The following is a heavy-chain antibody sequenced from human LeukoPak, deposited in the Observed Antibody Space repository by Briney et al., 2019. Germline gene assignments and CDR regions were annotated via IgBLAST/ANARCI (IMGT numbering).Heavy chain of an antibody. CDR3: VRGLSGVSSWYFDL. J-gene: IGHJ2*01. CDR2: LHSGGHT. Sequence: GGSLRLSCAASGFTINSNYLSWVRQAPGKGLVWISALHSGGHTFYADSVRGRFTISRDISKNTLYLQMNDLGAEDTALYYCVRGLSGVSSWYFDLWGRGTLVSVSS. V-gene: IGHV3-53*01. D-gene: IGHD7-27*01. CDR1: GFTINSNY.